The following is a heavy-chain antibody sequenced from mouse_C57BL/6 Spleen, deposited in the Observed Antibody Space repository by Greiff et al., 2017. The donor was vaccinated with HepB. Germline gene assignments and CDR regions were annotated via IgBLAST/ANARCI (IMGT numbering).Heavy chain of an antibody. D-gene: IGHD3-3*01. Sequence: VQLQQSGAELVRPGASVTLSCKASGYTFTDYEMHWVKQTPVHGLEWIGAIDPETGGTAYNQKFKGKAILTADKSSSTAYMELRSLTSEDSAVYYCTRGRDYVDYWGQGTTLTVSS. CDR2: IDPETGGT. V-gene: IGHV1-15*01. CDR1: GYTFTDYE. J-gene: IGHJ2*01. CDR3: TRGRDYVDY.